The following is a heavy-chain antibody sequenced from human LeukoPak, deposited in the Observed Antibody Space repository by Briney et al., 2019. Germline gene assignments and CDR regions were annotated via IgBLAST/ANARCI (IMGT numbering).Heavy chain of an antibody. CDR2: IRSKTDGGTA. V-gene: IGHV3-15*01. D-gene: IGHD5-18*01. J-gene: IGHJ4*02. CDR1: GFTFNNAW. Sequence: GGSLRLSCSASGFTFNNAWMNWVRQAPGKGLEWVGRIRSKTDGGTADYAAPVKGRFTISRDDSKNTLYLQMNSLRAEDTAVYYCARVDTVMAYYFDLWGQGTLVTVSS. CDR3: ARVDTVMAYYFDL.